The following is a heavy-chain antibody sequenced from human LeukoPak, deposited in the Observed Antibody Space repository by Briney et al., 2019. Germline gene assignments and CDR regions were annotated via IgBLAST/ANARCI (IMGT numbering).Heavy chain of an antibody. CDR1: GFTFSDYN. V-gene: IGHV3-64D*06. J-gene: IGHJ4*02. Sequence: QTGGSLRLSCAASGFTFSDYNMNWVRQAPGKGLEYVSVINGDGRTTYYADSVKGRFTISRDNSKNTLYLQMSSLRADDTAVYYCVGDQVDNTGSLRWGQGTRVTVSA. CDR2: INGDGRTT. CDR3: VGDQVDNTGSLR. D-gene: IGHD3-22*01.